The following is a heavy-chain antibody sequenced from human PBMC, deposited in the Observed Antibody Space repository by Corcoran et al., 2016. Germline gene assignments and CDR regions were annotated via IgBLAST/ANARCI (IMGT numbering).Heavy chain of an antibody. CDR1: GFTFSTYG. CDR3: ASSGRPMYSSRWYYFDY. Sequence: QVQLVESGGGVVQPRRSLGLACAAAGFTFSTYGMHWVRQAPGKELEWVAIIWYDGSNKYYADSVKGRFTISRDNSKNTLYLQMNSLRVEDTAVYYCASSGRPMYSSRWYYFDYWGQGILVTVSS. D-gene: IGHD6-13*01. V-gene: IGHV3-33*01. J-gene: IGHJ4*02. CDR2: IWYDGSNK.